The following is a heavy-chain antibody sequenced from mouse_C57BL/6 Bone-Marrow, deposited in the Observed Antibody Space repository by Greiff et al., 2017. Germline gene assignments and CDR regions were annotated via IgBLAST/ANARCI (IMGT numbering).Heavy chain of an antibody. CDR2: IDPENGDT. D-gene: IGHD1-3*01. Sequence: EVKLQASGAELVRPGASVTLSCTASGFNIKDDYMHWVKQRPDKGLAWIGWIDPENGDTEYASKFQGKATITADTSSNTAYLQLSSLTSADTAVYYCTSLYKDYWGQGTTLTVSS. CDR1: GFNIKDDY. V-gene: IGHV14-4*01. J-gene: IGHJ2*01. CDR3: TSLYKDY.